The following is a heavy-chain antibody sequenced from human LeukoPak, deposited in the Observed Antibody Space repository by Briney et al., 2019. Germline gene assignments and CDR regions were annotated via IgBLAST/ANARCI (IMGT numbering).Heavy chain of an antibody. CDR3: ARNERGSGWYGVYYYYMDV. CDR2: INPNSGGT. D-gene: IGHD6-19*01. V-gene: IGHV1-2*02. J-gene: IGHJ6*03. Sequence: ASVKVSCKASGYTCTGYYMHWVRQAPGQGLEWMGWINPNSGGTNYAQKFQGRVTMTRDASISTAYMELSKLRSDDTAVYDCARNERGSGWYGVYYYYMDVWGKGTTVTVSS. CDR1: GYTCTGYY.